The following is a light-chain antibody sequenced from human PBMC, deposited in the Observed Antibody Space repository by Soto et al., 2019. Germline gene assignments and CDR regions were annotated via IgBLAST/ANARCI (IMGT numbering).Light chain of an antibody. V-gene: IGLV1-40*01. CDR1: SSNIGAGYD. J-gene: IGLJ2*01. CDR3: QSYDSSLSGLL. CDR2: GNS. Sequence: QSVLTQPPSVSGAPGQRVTISCTGSSSNIGAGYDVHWYQQLPGTAPKLLIYGNSNRPSGVPDRFFGSKSGTSASLAITGLQAEDEADYYCQSYDSSLSGLLFGGGTKVTV.